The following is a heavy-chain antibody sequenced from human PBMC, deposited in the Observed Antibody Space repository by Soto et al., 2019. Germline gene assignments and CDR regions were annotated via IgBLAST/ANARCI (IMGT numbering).Heavy chain of an antibody. CDR3: AKDIAVVVVAATPPFDY. CDR2: IYSGGST. Sequence: GGSLRLSCAASGFTVSSNYMSWVRQAPGKGLEWVSVIYSGGSTYYADSGKGRFTISRDNSKNTLYLQMNSLRAEETAVYYCAKDIAVVVVAATPPFDYWGQGTLVTVSS. J-gene: IGHJ4*02. V-gene: IGHV3-66*01. CDR1: GFTVSSNY. D-gene: IGHD2-15*01.